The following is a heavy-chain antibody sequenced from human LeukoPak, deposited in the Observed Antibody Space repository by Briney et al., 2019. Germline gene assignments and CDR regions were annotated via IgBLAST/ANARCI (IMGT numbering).Heavy chain of an antibody. Sequence: PGGSLRLSCAASGFTFSSYAMSWVRQAPGKGLEWVSAISGSGGSTYYADSVKGRFTISRDNSKNTLYLQMNSLRAEDTAIYYCAKDPLRDDYVWGSYGAVDYWGQGTLVTVSS. V-gene: IGHV3-23*01. CDR2: ISGSGGST. D-gene: IGHD3-16*01. CDR3: AKDPLRDDYVWGSYGAVDY. J-gene: IGHJ4*02. CDR1: GFTFSSYA.